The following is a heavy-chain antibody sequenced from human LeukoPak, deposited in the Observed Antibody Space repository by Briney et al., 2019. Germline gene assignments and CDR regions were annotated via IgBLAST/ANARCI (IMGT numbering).Heavy chain of an antibody. CDR2: IYGADAA. CDR1: GVTLSSNY. V-gene: IGHV3-66*02. J-gene: IGHJ4*02. Sequence: PGGSLRLSCAASGVTLSSNYMTWVRQAPGKGLEWVSLIYGADAAYYTESVRGRFMISRDNLKNTLFLQMNSLRVEDTALYYCVTSTGQQFIPYDYWGQGTHVTVSS. CDR3: VTSTGQQFIPYDY. D-gene: IGHD6-13*01.